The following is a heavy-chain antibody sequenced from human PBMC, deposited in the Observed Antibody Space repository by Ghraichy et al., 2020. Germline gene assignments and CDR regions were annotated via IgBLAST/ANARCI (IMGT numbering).Heavy chain of an antibody. J-gene: IGHJ4*02. Sequence: SETLSLTCTVSGGSISSSSYYWGWIRPPQGKGLEWIGSIYYSGSTYYNPSLKSRVTLSVDTSKNQFSLKLRSVTAADTAVYYCARTKGSSFDYWGQGTLVTISS. CDR1: GGSISSSSYY. D-gene: IGHD6-6*01. CDR2: IYYSGST. V-gene: IGHV4-39*01. CDR3: ARTKGSSFDY.